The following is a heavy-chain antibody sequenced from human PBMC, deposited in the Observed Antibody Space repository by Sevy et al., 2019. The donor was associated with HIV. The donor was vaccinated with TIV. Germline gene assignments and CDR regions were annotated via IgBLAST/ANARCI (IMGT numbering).Heavy chain of an antibody. Sequence: ASVKVSCKASGYTFTYYYMYWVRQAPGQGLEWMGRINPNSGVTNYAQKFQGRVTMTRDTSIRTAYMELSRLRSDDTAVYYCAREVRTGTTSLYYYGMDVWRQGTTVTVSS. V-gene: IGHV1-2*06. CDR3: AREVRTGTTSLYYYGMDV. J-gene: IGHJ6*02. CDR1: GYTFTYYY. CDR2: INPNSGVT. D-gene: IGHD1-1*01.